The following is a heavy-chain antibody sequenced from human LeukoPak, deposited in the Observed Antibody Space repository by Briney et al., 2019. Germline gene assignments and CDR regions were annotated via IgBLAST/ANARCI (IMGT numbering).Heavy chain of an antibody. V-gene: IGHV4-30-2*01. CDR1: GGSISSGGYS. Sequence: PSQTLSLTCAVSGGSISSGGYSWSWIRQPPGKGLEWIGYIYHSGSTYYNPSLKSRVTISVDRSKNQFSLKLSSMTAADTAVYYCARERSNYFDYWGQGTLVTVSS. CDR3: ARERSNYFDY. D-gene: IGHD5-24*01. CDR2: IYHSGST. J-gene: IGHJ4*02.